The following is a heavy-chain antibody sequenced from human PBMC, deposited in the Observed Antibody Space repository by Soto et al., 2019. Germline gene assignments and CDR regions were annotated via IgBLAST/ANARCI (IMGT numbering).Heavy chain of an antibody. J-gene: IGHJ6*04. Sequence: GESLKISCEGSGFSFSKYKIGWVRQMPGKGLEWMGIINPGDSDTRYSPSFQGQVTISADKSISTAYLQWSTLKASDTATYYCATANSETYYYYYGMDVWGKGTTVTVSS. V-gene: IGHV5-51*01. CDR3: ATANSETYYYYYGMDV. D-gene: IGHD4-17*01. CDR2: INPGDSDT. CDR1: GFSFSKYK.